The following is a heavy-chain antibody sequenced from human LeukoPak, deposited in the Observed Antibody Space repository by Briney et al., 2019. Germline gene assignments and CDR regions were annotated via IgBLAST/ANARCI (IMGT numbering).Heavy chain of an antibody. CDR3: AKDVSYYYDSSAYSH. D-gene: IGHD3-22*01. CDR2: ISYDGSNK. V-gene: IGHV3-30-3*01. Sequence: GGSLRLSCAASGFTFSSYAMHWVRQAPGKGLEWMAVISYDGSNKYYADSVKGRFTISRDNSKNTLYLQMNSLRAEDTAVYYCAKDVSYYYDSSAYSHWGQGTLVTVSS. J-gene: IGHJ1*01. CDR1: GFTFSSYA.